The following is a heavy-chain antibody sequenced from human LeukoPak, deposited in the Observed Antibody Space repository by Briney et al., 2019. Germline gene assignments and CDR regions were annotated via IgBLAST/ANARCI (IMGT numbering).Heavy chain of an antibody. CDR2: INHSGST. V-gene: IGHV4-34*01. J-gene: IGHJ3*02. CDR1: GGSFSGYY. D-gene: IGHD2-15*01. Sequence: SETLSLTCAVYGGSFSGYYWSWIRQPPGKGLEWIGEINHSGSTNYNPSLKSRVTISVDTSKNQFSLKLSSVTAADTAVYYRARDPYCSGGSCYGDAFDIWGQGTMVTVSS. CDR3: ARDPYCSGGSCYGDAFDI.